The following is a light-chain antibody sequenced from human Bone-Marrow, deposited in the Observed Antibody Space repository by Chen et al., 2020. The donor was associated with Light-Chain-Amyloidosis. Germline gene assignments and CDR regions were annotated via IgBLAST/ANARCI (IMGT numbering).Light chain of an antibody. J-gene: IGLJ1*01. CDR2: EVT. CDR1: SGDVGGDKH. CDR3: SSYTITNTLV. V-gene: IGLV2-14*01. Sequence: SALTQPTPVAGSPGQSITIPSTGTSGDVGGDKHFSWYQQHTDKAPKLMIYEVTNRPSWVPDRFSGSKADNTASLTISGLQTEDEADYFCSSYTITNTLVFGSGTRVTVL.